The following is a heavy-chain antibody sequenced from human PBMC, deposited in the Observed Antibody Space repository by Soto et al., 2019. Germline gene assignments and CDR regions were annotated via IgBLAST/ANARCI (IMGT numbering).Heavy chain of an antibody. J-gene: IGHJ3*02. D-gene: IGHD2-8*01. Sequence: GESLKISCKGSGYSFTTYWISWVRQRPGKGLEWMGNIYPGDSDSKYSPSFGGQVTFSVDKLSSTAYLQWSSLQASDTAIYYCARLGKDGVWGGAFDMWGQGTLVTVSS. CDR2: IYPGDSDS. CDR3: ARLGKDGVWGGAFDM. V-gene: IGHV5-51*01. CDR1: GYSFTTYW.